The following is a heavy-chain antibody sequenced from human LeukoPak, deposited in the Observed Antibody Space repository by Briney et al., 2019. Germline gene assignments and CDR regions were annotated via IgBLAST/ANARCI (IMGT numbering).Heavy chain of an antibody. V-gene: IGHV4-39*01. CDR2: IYYSGST. Sequence: SETLSPTCTVSGGSISSSSYYWGWIRQPPGKGLEWIGSIYYSGSTYYNPSLKSRVTISVDTSKNQFSLKLSSVTAADTAVYYCARHRGFYYYYMDVWGKGTTVTISS. CDR1: GGSISSSSYY. CDR3: ARHRGFYYYYMDV. J-gene: IGHJ6*03.